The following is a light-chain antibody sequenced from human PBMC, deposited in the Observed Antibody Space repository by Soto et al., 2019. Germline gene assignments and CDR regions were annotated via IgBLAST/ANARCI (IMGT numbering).Light chain of an antibody. V-gene: IGLV1-40*01. Sequence: QSVPTQPPSVSGAPGQRVTISCTGSSSNIGAGYDVHWYQQLPGTAPKLLIYGNSNRPSGVPDRFSGSKSGPSASLAITGLQAEDEADYYCQSYDSSLRGVFGGGTKLTVL. J-gene: IGLJ3*02. CDR3: QSYDSSLRGV. CDR2: GNS. CDR1: SSNIGAGYD.